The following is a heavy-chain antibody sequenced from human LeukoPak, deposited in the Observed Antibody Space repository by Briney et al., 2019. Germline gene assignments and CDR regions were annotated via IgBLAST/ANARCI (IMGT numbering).Heavy chain of an antibody. CDR1: GFMFSSYS. J-gene: IGHJ4*02. CDR3: ARDVEQWLVRVYYFDY. CDR2: ISSGSTTI. D-gene: IGHD6-19*01. V-gene: IGHV3-48*01. Sequence: PGGSLRLSCEASGFMFSSYSMNWVRQAPGKGLEWVSYISSGSTTIYYADSVKGRFTISRDNAKNSLYLQMNSLRAEDTAVYYRARDVEQWLVRVYYFDYWGQGTLVTVSS.